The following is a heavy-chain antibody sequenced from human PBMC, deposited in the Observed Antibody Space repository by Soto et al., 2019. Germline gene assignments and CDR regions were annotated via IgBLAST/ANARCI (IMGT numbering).Heavy chain of an antibody. D-gene: IGHD3-10*01. V-gene: IGHV1-69*02. Sequence: QVQLVQSGAELKKPGSSVKVSCKASGDTFSFYTINWVRQAPGLGLEWMGRVTPILSMSNYAQKFQGRVTMTANKSTSTAYMELRSLRSEDTAFYYCATSYGSGYRAFDYWGQGALVTVSS. CDR1: GDTFSFYT. CDR2: VTPILSMS. J-gene: IGHJ4*02. CDR3: ATSYGSGYRAFDY.